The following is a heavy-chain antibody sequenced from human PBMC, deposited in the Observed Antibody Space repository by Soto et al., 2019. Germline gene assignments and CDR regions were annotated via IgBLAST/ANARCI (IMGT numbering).Heavy chain of an antibody. Sequence: SETLSLTCTVSGGSISSYYWSWIRQPPGKGLEWIGYIYYSGSTNYNPSLKSRVPISVDTSKNQFSLKLSSVTAADTAVYYCARDSRNTTVTTVGWFDPWGQGTLVTVSS. CDR2: IYYSGST. CDR3: ARDSRNTTVTTVGWFDP. V-gene: IGHV4-59*01. J-gene: IGHJ5*02. D-gene: IGHD4-17*01. CDR1: GGSISSYY.